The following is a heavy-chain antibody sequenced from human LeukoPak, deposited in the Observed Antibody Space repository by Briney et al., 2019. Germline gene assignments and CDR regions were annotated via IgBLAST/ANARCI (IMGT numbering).Heavy chain of an antibody. D-gene: IGHD1-26*01. Sequence: ASVKVSCKASGGTFSSYAISWVRQAPGQGLEWMGGIIPIFGTANYAQKFQGRVTITADESTSTAYMELSSLRSEDTAVYYCARDRDPVGWELRVGFDYWGQGTLVTVSS. CDR2: IIPIFGTA. V-gene: IGHV1-69*13. CDR3: ARDRDPVGWELRVGFDY. J-gene: IGHJ4*02. CDR1: GGTFSSYA.